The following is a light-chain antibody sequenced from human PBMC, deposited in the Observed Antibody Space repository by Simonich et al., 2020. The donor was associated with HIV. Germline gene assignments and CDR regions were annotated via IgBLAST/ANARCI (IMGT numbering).Light chain of an antibody. CDR2: EVS. CDR1: SSDVGGYNY. V-gene: IGLV2-8*01. CDR3: SSYTGINTVV. J-gene: IGLJ2*01. Sequence: QSALTQPPSASGSPGQSVTISCTGTSSDVGGYNYVSWYQQHPGKAPKLMIYEVSKRPSGVPDRFSGSKSGNTASLTVSGLQAEDEAVYYCSSYTGINTVVFGGGTKLTVL.